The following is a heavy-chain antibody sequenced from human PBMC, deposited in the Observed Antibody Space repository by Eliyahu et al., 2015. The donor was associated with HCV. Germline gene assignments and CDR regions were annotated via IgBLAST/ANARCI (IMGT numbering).Heavy chain of an antibody. CDR2: INHSGST. CDR3: ARVKGYSSGWYGY. J-gene: IGHJ4*02. Sequence: SLTCAVYGGSFSGYYWSWIRQPPGKGLEWIGEINHSGSTNYNPSLKSRVTISVDTSKNQFSLKLSSVTAADTAVYYCARVKGYSSGWYGYWGQGTLVTVSS. V-gene: IGHV4-34*01. CDR1: GGSFSGYY. D-gene: IGHD6-19*01.